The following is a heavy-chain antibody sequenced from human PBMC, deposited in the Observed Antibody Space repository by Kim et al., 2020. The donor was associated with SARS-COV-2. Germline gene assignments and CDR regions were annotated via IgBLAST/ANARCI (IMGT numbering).Heavy chain of an antibody. V-gene: IGHV7-4-1*02. CDR1: GYTFSNYA. CDR3: ARVQLPSSGWYCDY. D-gene: IGHD6-19*01. Sequence: ASVKVSCKASGYTFSNYAMNWVRQAPGQGLEWMGWINTNTGNPTYAQGFTGRFVFSLDTSVSTAYLQISSLKGEDTAVYYCARVQLPSSGWYCDYWGQGTLVTVSS. CDR2: INTNTGNP. J-gene: IGHJ4*02.